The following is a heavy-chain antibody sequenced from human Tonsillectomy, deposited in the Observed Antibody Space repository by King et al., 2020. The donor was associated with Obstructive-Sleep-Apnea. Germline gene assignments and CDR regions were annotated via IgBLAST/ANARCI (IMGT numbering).Heavy chain of an antibody. CDR2: ISSSSSFI. CDR3: ARPPNDDLWSGSLFYFHS. CDR1: GFTFNNYA. D-gene: IGHD3-3*01. Sequence: VQLVESGGGLVKPGGSLRLSCAASGFTFNNYAMNWVRLVPGKGLEWVSSISSSSSFIYYADSVEGRFTISRDNAKNSLYLKMNSLRAEDTAVYYCARPPNDDLWSGSLFYFHSWGQGTLVTVSS. J-gene: IGHJ4*02. V-gene: IGHV3-21*01.